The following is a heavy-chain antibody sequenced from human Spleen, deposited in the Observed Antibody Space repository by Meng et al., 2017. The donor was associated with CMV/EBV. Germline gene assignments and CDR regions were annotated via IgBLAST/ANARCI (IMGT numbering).Heavy chain of an antibody. Sequence: GGSLRLSCAASGFTFSDYYMSWIRQAPGKGLEWVSYISSSGSTIYYADPVKGRFTISRDIAKKSLYLQMKSLRAEDTALYYCARGGTFDWNYEDYWGQGTLVTVSS. CDR2: ISSSGSTI. J-gene: IGHJ4*02. CDR3: ARGGTFDWNYEDY. CDR1: GFTFSDYY. V-gene: IGHV3-11*01. D-gene: IGHD1-7*01.